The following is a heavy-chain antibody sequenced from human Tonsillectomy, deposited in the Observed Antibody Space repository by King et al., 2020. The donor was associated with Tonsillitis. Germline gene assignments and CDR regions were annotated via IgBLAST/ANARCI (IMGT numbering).Heavy chain of an antibody. CDR3: AREKYYYDSSCYPVLNDSFDI. Sequence: DVQLVESGGGLVQPGGSLRLSCAASGFSFSSYWMSWVRQAPGKGLEWVANIEQDGSEKFYVDSVRGRFTISRDNAKNSLYLQMNSLRAEDTAVYYCAREKYYYDSSCYPVLNDSFDIGGQGTMVTVSS. CDR2: IEQDGSEK. J-gene: IGHJ3*02. D-gene: IGHD3-22*01. CDR1: GFSFSSYW. V-gene: IGHV3-7*01.